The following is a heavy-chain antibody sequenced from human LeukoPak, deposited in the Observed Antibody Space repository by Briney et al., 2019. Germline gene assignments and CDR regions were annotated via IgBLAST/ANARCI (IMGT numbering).Heavy chain of an antibody. CDR2: INPSGGST. CDR3: ATAELERPGDNWFDP. J-gene: IGHJ5*02. D-gene: IGHD1-1*01. Sequence: ASVKVSCKASGYTFTSYGISWVRQAPGQGLEWMGIINPSGGSTSYAQKFQGRVTMTRDMSTSTAYMELSSLRSEDTAVYYCATAELERPGDNWFDPWGQGTLVTVSS. V-gene: IGHV1-46*01. CDR1: GYTFTSYG.